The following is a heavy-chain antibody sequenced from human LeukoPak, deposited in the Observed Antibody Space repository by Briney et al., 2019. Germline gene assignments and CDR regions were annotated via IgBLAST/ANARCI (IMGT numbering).Heavy chain of an antibody. CDR3: ATRGYSGYDLDY. D-gene: IGHD5-12*01. Sequence: ASVKVSCKASGYTFTSYDINWVRQATGQGLEWMGWMNPNSGNTGYAQKFQGRVTMTRNTSISTAYMELSSLRSEDTAVYYCATRGYSGYDLDYWGQGTLVTVPS. V-gene: IGHV1-8*01. CDR2: MNPNSGNT. J-gene: IGHJ4*02. CDR1: GYTFTSYD.